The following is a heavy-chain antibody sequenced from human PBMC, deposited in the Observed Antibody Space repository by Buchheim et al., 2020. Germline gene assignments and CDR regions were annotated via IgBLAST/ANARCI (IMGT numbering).Heavy chain of an antibody. D-gene: IGHD6-19*01. CDR2: INPSGGST. CDR3: ARRIAVAGIDGRDAFDI. CDR1: GYTFTSYY. V-gene: IGHV1-46*03. J-gene: IGHJ3*02. Sequence: QVQLVQSGAEVKKPGASVKVSCKASGYTFTSYYMHWVRQAPGQGLEWMGIINPSGGSTSYAQKFQGRVTRTRDTYTSTVYMELSSLRSEDTAVYYCARRIAVAGIDGRDAFDIWGQGT.